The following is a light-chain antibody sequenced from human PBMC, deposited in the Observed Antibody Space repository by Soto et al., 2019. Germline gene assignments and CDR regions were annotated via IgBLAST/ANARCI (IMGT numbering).Light chain of an antibody. CDR2: KAS. CDR3: QHYNSYSEA. CDR1: EGINIY. Sequence: DIQMPQSPPSLSASVGDRVTIICRASEGINIYLAWYQQKPGKAPKLLIYKASTLKSGVPSRFSGSGSGTEFTLTISSLQPDDFATYYCQHYNSYSEAFGQGTKVDIK. V-gene: IGKV1-5*03. J-gene: IGKJ1*01.